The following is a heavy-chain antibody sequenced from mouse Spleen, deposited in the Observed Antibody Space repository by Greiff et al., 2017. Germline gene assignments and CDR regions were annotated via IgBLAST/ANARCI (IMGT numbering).Heavy chain of an antibody. Sequence: VQLQQSGPGLVQPSQSLSITCTVSGFSLTSYGVHWVRQSPGKGLEWLGVIWSGGSTDYNAAFISRLRISKENSKIQVFFKMNSLQADDTAIYYCARINYSKEGDYFDYWGQGTTLTVSS. CDR3: ARINYSKEGDYFDY. V-gene: IGHV2-2*01. D-gene: IGHD2-5*01. CDR1: GFSLTSYG. J-gene: IGHJ2*01. CDR2: IWSGGST.